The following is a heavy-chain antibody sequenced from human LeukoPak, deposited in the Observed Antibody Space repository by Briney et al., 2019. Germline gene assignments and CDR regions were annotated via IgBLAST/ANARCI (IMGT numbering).Heavy chain of an antibody. Sequence: PGGSLRLSCAASGFTFSDYYMSWIRQAPGKGLEWVSYISSSSSYTNYADSVKGRFTISRDNAKNSLYLQMNSLRAEDTAVYYCARSSRGYSGYDFIDYWGQGTLVTVSS. D-gene: IGHD5-12*01. CDR1: GFTFSDYY. CDR2: ISSSSSYT. J-gene: IGHJ4*02. CDR3: ARSSRGYSGYDFIDY. V-gene: IGHV3-11*06.